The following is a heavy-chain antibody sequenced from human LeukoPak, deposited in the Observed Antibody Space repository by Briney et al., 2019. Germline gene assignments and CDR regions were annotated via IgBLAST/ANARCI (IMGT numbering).Heavy chain of an antibody. J-gene: IGHJ3*02. V-gene: IGHV1-24*01. Sequence: ASVKVSCKVSGYTLTELSMHWVRQAPGKGLEWMGGFDPEDGETIYAQKFQGRVTMTEDTSTDTAYMELSSLRSEDTAVYYCATRLEPSYAFDIWGQGTMVTVSS. D-gene: IGHD3-3*01. CDR2: FDPEDGET. CDR3: ATRLEPSYAFDI. CDR1: GYTLTELS.